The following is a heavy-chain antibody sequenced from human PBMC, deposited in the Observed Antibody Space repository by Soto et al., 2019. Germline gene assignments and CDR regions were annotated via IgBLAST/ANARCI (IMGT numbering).Heavy chain of an antibody. Sequence: VASVKVSCKASGYTFTSYGISWVRQAPGQGLEWMGWISAYNGNTNYAQKLQGRVTMTTDTSTSTAYMELRSLRSDDTAVYYCARERSAYYYDSSGYYSDAFDIWGQGTMVTVSS. J-gene: IGHJ3*02. V-gene: IGHV1-18*01. CDR1: GYTFTSYG. D-gene: IGHD3-22*01. CDR3: ARERSAYYYDSSGYYSDAFDI. CDR2: ISAYNGNT.